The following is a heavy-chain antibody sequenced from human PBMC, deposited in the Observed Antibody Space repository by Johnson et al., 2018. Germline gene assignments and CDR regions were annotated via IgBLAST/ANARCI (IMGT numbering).Heavy chain of an antibody. CDR3: VRGGWRRPECRQY. CDR1: GFSFSIYA. Sequence: VQLVESGGGVVQPGRSLRLSCVASGFSFSIYAVHWVRQAPGKGLEWVAFISYDGSQKNYVDTVKGRVSISRDNAKNTIYLQMNSLRPEDTAVYYCVRGGWRRPECRQYWGQGTLVTVSS. J-gene: IGHJ1*01. D-gene: IGHD5-12*01. V-gene: IGHV3-30*14. CDR2: ISYDGSQK.